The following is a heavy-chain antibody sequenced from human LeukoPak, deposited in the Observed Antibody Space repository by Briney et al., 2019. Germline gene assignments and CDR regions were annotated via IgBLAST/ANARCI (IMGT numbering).Heavy chain of an antibody. CDR2: IKGSGSFT. V-gene: IGHV3-23*01. Sequence: GGSLRLSCAGSGFTFSNYALIWVRQAPGRGLEWVSAIKGSGSFTKYADSVTGRFTISRDNSKNTLYLQMSSLTADDTAIYYCARDPNGDYIGAFDFGGQGTMVTVSS. CDR1: GFTFSNYA. CDR3: ARDPNGDYIGAFDF. J-gene: IGHJ3*01. D-gene: IGHD4-17*01.